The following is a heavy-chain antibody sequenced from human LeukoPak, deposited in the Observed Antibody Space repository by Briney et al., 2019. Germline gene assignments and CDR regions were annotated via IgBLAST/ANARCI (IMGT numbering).Heavy chain of an antibody. J-gene: IGHJ4*02. CDR2: IYYSGST. Sequence: PSETLSLTCTVSGGSISSYYWSWIRQPPGKGLEWIGYIYYSGSTNYNPSLKSRVTISVDKSKNKFSLKLSSVLAADTAVYYCAIRSKSAAGTDKWGQGTRVTVSS. D-gene: IGHD6-13*01. V-gene: IGHV4-59*01. CDR3: AIRSKSAAGTDK. CDR1: GGSISSYY.